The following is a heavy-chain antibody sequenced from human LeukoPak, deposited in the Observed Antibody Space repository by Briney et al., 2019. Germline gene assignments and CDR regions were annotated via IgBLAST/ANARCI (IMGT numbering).Heavy chain of an antibody. Sequence: GGSLRLFCAASGFTFTNAWMNWVRQAPGKGLEWAGRIKSKADGETIDYAAPVKGRFTFSRDDSKNMLYLQMNSLKSEDTAVYYCSTLTSRGLSDSWGQGTLVTVSS. V-gene: IGHV3-15*07. CDR1: GFTFTNAW. CDR3: STLTSRGLSDS. D-gene: IGHD1-20*01. J-gene: IGHJ4*02. CDR2: IKSKADGETI.